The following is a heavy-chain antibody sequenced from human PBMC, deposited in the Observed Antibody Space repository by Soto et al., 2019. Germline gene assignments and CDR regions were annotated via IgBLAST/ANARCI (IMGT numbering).Heavy chain of an antibody. CDR2: IYYRAMP. CDR3: ARGSALLFYYFDY. D-gene: IGHD6-13*01. V-gene: IGHV4-30-4*01. J-gene: IGHJ4*02. Sequence: SETLSLTCNVSGGSITRGDYYWSWLRQPPGKGLEWIAYIYYRAMPYYNPSLTRRVTISVDTSKNQFSLSMTSVTAADTAVYYCARGSALLFYYFDYWGQGTPVTVSS. CDR1: GGSITRGDYY.